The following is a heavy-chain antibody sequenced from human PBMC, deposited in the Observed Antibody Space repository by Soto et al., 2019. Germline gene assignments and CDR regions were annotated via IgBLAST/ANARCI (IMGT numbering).Heavy chain of an antibody. D-gene: IGHD3-22*01. Sequence: QVQLVQSGAEVKKPGASVKVSCKASGYAFTDYYRHWVRQAPGQGLEWMGWINPNSGGTNYAQKFQGWVTMTRDTSISTAYRELNRDDTAVYYCARAYSSSDDFDYWGQGTLVTVSS. CDR3: ARAYSSSDDFDY. CDR1: GYAFTDYY. V-gene: IGHV1-2*04. J-gene: IGHJ4*02. CDR2: INPNSGGT.